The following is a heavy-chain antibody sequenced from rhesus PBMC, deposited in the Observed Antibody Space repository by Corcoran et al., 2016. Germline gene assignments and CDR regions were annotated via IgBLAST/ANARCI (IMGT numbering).Heavy chain of an antibody. J-gene: IGHJ4*01. D-gene: IGHD6-31*01. CDR2: FFGSIGST. V-gene: IGHV4S7*01. Sequence: QLQLQESGPGLVKPSETLSLTCAVSGGSISGGYGWSWIRQPPGKGLEWIGHFFGSIGSTYYNPSLKSRVTISTDTSKNKFSLKLSSVTAADTAVYYCARESSSGHYFDYWGQGVLVTVSS. CDR1: GGSISGGYG. CDR3: ARESSSGHYFDY.